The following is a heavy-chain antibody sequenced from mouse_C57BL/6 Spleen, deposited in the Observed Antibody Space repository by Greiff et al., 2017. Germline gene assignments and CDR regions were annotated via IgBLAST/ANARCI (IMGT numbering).Heavy chain of an antibody. V-gene: IGHV3-6*01. Sequence: VQLQQSGPGLVKPSQSLSLTCSVTGYSITSGYYWNWIRQFPGNKLEWMGYISYDGSNNYNPSLKNRISITRDTSKNQFFLKLNSVTTEDTATYYCARDRLRPFAYWGQGTLVTVSA. CDR3: ARDRLRPFAY. J-gene: IGHJ3*01. CDR2: ISYDGSN. CDR1: GYSITSGYY. D-gene: IGHD2-2*01.